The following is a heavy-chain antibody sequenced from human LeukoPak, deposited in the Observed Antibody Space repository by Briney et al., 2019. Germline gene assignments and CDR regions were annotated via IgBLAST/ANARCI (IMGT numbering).Heavy chain of an antibody. Sequence: SETLSLTCTVSGGSLSSGDYYWSWIRQPPGKGLEWIGYIYYSGSTYYNPSLKSRVTISVDTSKNQFSLKLSSVTAADTAVYYCARGSRGEYAFDIWGQGTMVTVSS. CDR3: ARGSRGEYAFDI. CDR2: IYYSGST. D-gene: IGHD3-10*01. CDR1: GGSLSSGDYY. V-gene: IGHV4-30-4*08. J-gene: IGHJ3*02.